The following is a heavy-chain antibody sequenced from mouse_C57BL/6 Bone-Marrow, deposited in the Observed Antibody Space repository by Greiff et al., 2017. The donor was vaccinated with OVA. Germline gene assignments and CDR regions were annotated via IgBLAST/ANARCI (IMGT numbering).Heavy chain of an antibody. J-gene: IGHJ3*01. CDR3: AIAYYKGLLCAY. V-gene: IGHV5-4*03. CDR1: GFTFSSYA. CDR2: ISDGGSYT. D-gene: IGHD2-12*01. Sequence: DVMLVESGGGLVKPGGSLKLSCAASGFTFSSYAMSWVRQTPEKRLEWVATISDGGSYTYYPDNVKGRFTISRDNAKNNLYLQMSHLKSEDTAMYYCAIAYYKGLLCAYWGQGTLVTVSA.